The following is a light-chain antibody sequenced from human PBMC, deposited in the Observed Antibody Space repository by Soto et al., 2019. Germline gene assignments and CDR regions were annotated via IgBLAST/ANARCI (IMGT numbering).Light chain of an antibody. V-gene: IGKV1-33*01. J-gene: IGKJ2*01. CDR3: QQYPDLPLT. CDR1: EDIRKY. CDR2: GAS. Sequence: DIHMTQSPSSLSASIGDRVTITCQANEDIRKYLNWYQQKPGKAPKILIYGASNLETGVPPSFSGNASATYFTFIISSLQPEAFASYDCQQYPDLPLTFGQGTMVEMK.